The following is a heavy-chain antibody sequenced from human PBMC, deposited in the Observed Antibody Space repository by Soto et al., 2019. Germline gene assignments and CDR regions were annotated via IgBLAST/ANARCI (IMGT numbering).Heavy chain of an antibody. CDR1: GGSISSGGYY. D-gene: IGHD3-16*02. V-gene: IGHV4-31*03. Sequence: QVQLQESGPGLVKPSQTLSLTCTVSGGSISSGGYYWSWIRQHPGKGLEWIGYIYYSGSTYYNPSLKSRVTISVDTSKNQFSLKLSSVTAADTAVYYCARGTALLVGLCGAFDIWGQGTMVTVSS. CDR3: ARGTALLVGLCGAFDI. J-gene: IGHJ3*02. CDR2: IYYSGST.